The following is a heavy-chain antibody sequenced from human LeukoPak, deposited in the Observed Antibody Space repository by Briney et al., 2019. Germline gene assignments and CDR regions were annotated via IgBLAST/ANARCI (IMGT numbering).Heavy chain of an antibody. CDR3: ALLAVASDFDY. V-gene: IGHV3-48*03. Sequence: GGSLRLSCAVSGFPFSFFEISWVRQAPGKGLEWVSNIASSGRTRYYADSVKGRFSISRDNAKNSLYLQMNTLRVEDTGVYYCALLAVASDFDYWGQGALVTVSS. CDR2: IASSGRTR. J-gene: IGHJ4*02. CDR1: GFPFSFFE. D-gene: IGHD6-19*01.